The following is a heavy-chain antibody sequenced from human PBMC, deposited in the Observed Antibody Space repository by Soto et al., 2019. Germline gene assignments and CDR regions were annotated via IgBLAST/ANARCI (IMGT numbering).Heavy chain of an antibody. CDR2: INAGNGNT. V-gene: IGHV1-3*01. Sequence: QVQLVQSGAEVTKPGALVKVPCKASGYIFTSYGLHWVRQAPGQGLEWMGYINAGNGNTKYSQKYQGRVTISRDTSATTVYMDLSSLRPEDTAVYYCARDAIRGYTGYDDFDYWGQGTLVTVSS. D-gene: IGHD5-12*01. CDR1: GYIFTSYG. CDR3: ARDAIRGYTGYDDFDY. J-gene: IGHJ4*02.